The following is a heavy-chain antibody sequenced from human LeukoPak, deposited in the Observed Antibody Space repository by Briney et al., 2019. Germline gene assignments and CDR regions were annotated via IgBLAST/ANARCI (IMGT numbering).Heavy chain of an antibody. CDR3: AKGGSPDE. CDR2: IWYDGSNK. J-gene: IGHJ4*02. CDR1: GFTFSSYG. V-gene: IGHV3-33*06. D-gene: IGHD6-13*01. Sequence: GGSLRLSCAASGFTFSSYGMHWVRQAPGKGLEWVAVIWYDGSNKYYADSVKGRFTISRDISRNTVYLQMNNLRVDDTAVYYCAKGGSPDEWGQGTLVTVSS.